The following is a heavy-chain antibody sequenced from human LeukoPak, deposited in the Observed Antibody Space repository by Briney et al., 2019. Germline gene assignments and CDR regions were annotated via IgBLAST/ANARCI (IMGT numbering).Heavy chain of an antibody. Sequence: QAGGSLRLSCAASGFTFSTYTMNWVRQAPGKGLEWVSSISETGTIYSADSVKGRFTISRDNAKNTLYLQMNSLRAEDTAIYYCAKDGPRIGGILQGLFECWGQGTLVTVSS. V-gene: IGHV3-23*01. J-gene: IGHJ4*02. CDR1: GFTFSTYT. D-gene: IGHD2/OR15-2a*01. CDR2: ISETGTI. CDR3: AKDGPRIGGILQGLFEC.